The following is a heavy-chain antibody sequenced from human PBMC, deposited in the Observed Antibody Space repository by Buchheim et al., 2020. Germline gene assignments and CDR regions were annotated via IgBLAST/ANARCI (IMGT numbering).Heavy chain of an antibody. J-gene: IGHJ4*02. D-gene: IGHD6-13*01. CDR2: ISLSGGSA. CDR1: GFTFSSYA. V-gene: IGHV3-23*01. CDR3: AKGGIATMSND. Sequence: EVLLLESGGGLAQPGGSLRLSCAASGFTFSSYAMTWIRQAPGKGLEWVSSISLSGGSAYYADSVKGRFTISRDNTKNTLYLQMSSLTAADTATYFCAKGGIATMSNDWGQG.